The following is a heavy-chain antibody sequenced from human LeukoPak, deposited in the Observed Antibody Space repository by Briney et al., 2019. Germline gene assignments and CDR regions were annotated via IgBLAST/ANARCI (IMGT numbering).Heavy chain of an antibody. CDR1: GFTFSSSA. D-gene: IGHD3-16*01. CDR2: VSDNGVST. J-gene: IGHJ4*02. Sequence: PGGSLRLSCSASGFTFSSSAMHWVRQAPGKGLEYISAVSDNGVSTYYVDSVKGRFTVSRDNSKNTLYLHLSILRAEDTAVYYCVLSPYGEYVGVEYWGQGTLVTVSS. V-gene: IGHV3-64D*06. CDR3: VLSPYGEYVGVEY.